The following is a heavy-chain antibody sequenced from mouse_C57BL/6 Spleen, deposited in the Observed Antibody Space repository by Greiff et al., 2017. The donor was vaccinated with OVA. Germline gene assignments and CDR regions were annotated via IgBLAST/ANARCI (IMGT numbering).Heavy chain of an antibody. J-gene: IGHJ2*01. CDR3: ASAKRIYYDYDVTY. D-gene: IGHD2-4*01. V-gene: IGHV1-9*01. CDR2: ILPGSGST. Sequence: QVQLQQSGAELMKPGASVKLSCKATGYTFTGYWIEWVKQRPGHGLEWIGEILPGSGSTNYNEKIKGKATFTADTSSNTAYMQLSSLTTEDSAIYYCASAKRIYYDYDVTYWGQGTTLTVSS. CDR1: GYTFTGYW.